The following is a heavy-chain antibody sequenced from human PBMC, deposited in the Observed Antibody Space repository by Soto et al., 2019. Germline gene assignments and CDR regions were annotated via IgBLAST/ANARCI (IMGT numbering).Heavy chain of an antibody. CDR2: IYSGGST. Sequence: GGLLRLSCSASRFTVSSNYMSWVRQDPGKGLEWVSVIYSGGSTYYADSVKGRFTISRDNSKNTLYLQMNSLRAEDTAVYYCARDTRIAAAGNLYYYYYGMDVWGQGTTVTVSS. J-gene: IGHJ6*02. V-gene: IGHV3-53*01. D-gene: IGHD6-13*01. CDR1: RFTVSSNY. CDR3: ARDTRIAAAGNLYYYYYGMDV.